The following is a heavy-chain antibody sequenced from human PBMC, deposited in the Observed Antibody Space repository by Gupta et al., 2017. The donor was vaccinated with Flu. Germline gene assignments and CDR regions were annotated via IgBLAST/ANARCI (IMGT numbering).Heavy chain of an antibody. V-gene: IGHV3-30-3*01. CDR3: AREMTGYYPLV. CDR2: ITYDASYQ. Sequence: CAASGFRINQYAMHWVRQAPGKGLEWVAMITYDASYQSYTDSAEGRFTISRDDATSTLSLQMSSLRAEDTAIYYCAREMTGYYPLVWGKGTTVTVSS. D-gene: IGHD3-9*01. CDR1: GFRINQYA. J-gene: IGHJ6*04.